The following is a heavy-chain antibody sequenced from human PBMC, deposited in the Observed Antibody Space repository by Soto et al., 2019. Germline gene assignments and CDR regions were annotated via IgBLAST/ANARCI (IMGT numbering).Heavy chain of an antibody. CDR2: ISYDGSNT. Sequence: QVPLVASGGGVVQPGRSMRLSCAASGFTFSSYGMHWVRPAPGKGLEWVAVISYDGSNTSYADCLKGRFTISRANSKNTLCLKMNRLRAEDTAVYYCAKTYYGSGSYYPFDYGGQGTLVTVCS. D-gene: IGHD3-10*01. V-gene: IGHV3-30*18. J-gene: IGHJ4*02. CDR3: AKTYYGSGSYYPFDY. CDR1: GFTFSSYG.